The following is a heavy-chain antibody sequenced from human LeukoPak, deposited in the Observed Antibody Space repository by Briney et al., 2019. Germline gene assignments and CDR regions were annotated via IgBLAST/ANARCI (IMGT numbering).Heavy chain of an antibody. CDR3: ARVSRPVLAFDI. Sequence: GGSLRLSCAASGFTFSSYAMHWVRQAPGKGLEWVAVISYDGSNKYYADSVKGRFTISRDNSKNTLYLQMNSLRAEDTAVYYCARVSRPVLAFDIWGQGTMVTVSS. CDR2: ISYDGSNK. CDR1: GFTFSSYA. D-gene: IGHD3-3*02. J-gene: IGHJ3*02. V-gene: IGHV3-30-3*01.